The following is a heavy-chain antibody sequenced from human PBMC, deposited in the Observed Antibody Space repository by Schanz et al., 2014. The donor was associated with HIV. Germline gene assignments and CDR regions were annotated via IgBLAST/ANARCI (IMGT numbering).Heavy chain of an antibody. Sequence: EVQLVESGGGLVQPGGSLRLSCAASGFTFSSYWMTWVRQAPGKGLEMVANMNQDGSRKYYVDSVKGRFTISRDNAANSLYLQIRSLRAEDTAVYYCARGGLGVVAEGNAFDLWGQGTLVTVSS. J-gene: IGHJ3*01. CDR3: ARGGLGVVAEGNAFDL. CDR1: GFTFSSYW. D-gene: IGHD2-15*01. CDR2: MNQDGSRK. V-gene: IGHV3-7*01.